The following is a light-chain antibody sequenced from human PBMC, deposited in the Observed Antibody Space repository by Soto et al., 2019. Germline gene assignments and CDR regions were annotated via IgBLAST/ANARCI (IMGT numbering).Light chain of an antibody. CDR3: QQYNNWPPT. Sequence: EIVMTQSPATLSVSPGERATLSCRASQSVSSNLAWYQQKPGQAPRLLIYGASTRATGIPARFSGSGSGTDFTLTISSLQSEDLAVYYCQQYNNWPPTFGQGTKVEIK. CDR1: QSVSSN. V-gene: IGKV3-15*01. CDR2: GAS. J-gene: IGKJ1*01.